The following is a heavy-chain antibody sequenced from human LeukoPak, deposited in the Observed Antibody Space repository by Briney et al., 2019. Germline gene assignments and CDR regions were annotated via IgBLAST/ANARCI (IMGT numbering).Heavy chain of an antibody. CDR3: ARGHRFGESRPYYYNY. V-gene: IGHV4-34*01. CDR1: GGTFSGNY. D-gene: IGHD3-10*01. J-gene: IGHJ4*02. CDR2: INDGGST. Sequence: PSETLTLTFAAYGGTFSGNYLSWLRQPPGKGLEWIGEINDGGSTNYNPSLKSRVTISVDTSMNQFSLKLSSVTAADTAEYYCARGHRFGESRPYYYNYWGQGNLVTVST.